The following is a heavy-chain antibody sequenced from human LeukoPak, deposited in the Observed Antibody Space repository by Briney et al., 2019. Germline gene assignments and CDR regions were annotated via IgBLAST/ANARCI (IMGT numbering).Heavy chain of an antibody. Sequence: ASVKVSCKASGYTFTGYYMHWVRQAPGQGLEWMGWINPNSGGTNYAQKFQGRVTMTRDTSISTAYMELSRLRSEDTAVYYCARADETYYYDSSGAGDYWGQGTLVTVSS. D-gene: IGHD3-22*01. CDR1: GYTFTGYY. V-gene: IGHV1-2*02. CDR3: ARADETYYYDSSGAGDY. J-gene: IGHJ4*02. CDR2: INPNSGGT.